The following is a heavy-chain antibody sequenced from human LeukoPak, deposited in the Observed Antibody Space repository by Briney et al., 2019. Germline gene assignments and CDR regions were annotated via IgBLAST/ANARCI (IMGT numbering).Heavy chain of an antibody. Sequence: ASVKVSCKASGYTFTNYTLNWVRQAPGQGLEWMGWIDTNTGNPTYAQGFIGRFVFSLDTSVTTAYLQISSLKAEDTAVYYCARDEDIVVVPAAIPSWFDPWGQGTLVTVSS. CDR2: IDTNTGNP. V-gene: IGHV7-4-1*02. J-gene: IGHJ5*02. CDR1: GYTFTNYT. CDR3: ARDEDIVVVPAAIPSWFDP. D-gene: IGHD2-2*02.